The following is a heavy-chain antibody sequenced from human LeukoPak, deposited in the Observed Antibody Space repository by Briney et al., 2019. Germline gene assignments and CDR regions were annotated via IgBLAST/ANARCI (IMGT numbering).Heavy chain of an antibody. V-gene: IGHV3-64D*06. J-gene: IGHJ4*02. Sequence: PGGSLRLSCAASGFTFSSYGMHWVRQAPRKGLEYVAAISANGDDTYYKDSVKGRFTISRDNYKNTLNLQLSSLKSDDTAVYYCVKEDSAYYDYWGQGTLVTVSS. D-gene: IGHD5-18*01. CDR3: VKEDSAYYDY. CDR1: GFTFSSYG. CDR2: ISANGDDT.